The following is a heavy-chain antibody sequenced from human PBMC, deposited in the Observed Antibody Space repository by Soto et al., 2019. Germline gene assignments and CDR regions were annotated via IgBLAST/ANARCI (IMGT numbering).Heavy chain of an antibody. D-gene: IGHD1-26*01. CDR3: ARVLLYAPGGSYYIDY. Sequence: SETLSLTCTVSRGSISSGDYYWSWIRQPPGKGLEWIGYIYYSGSTYYNPSLKSRVTISVDTCKKQFSLKLSSVTAAATAVYYCARVLLYAPGGSYYIDYWGQGTLVIVSS. J-gene: IGHJ4*02. V-gene: IGHV4-30-4*01. CDR1: RGSISSGDYY. CDR2: IYYSGST.